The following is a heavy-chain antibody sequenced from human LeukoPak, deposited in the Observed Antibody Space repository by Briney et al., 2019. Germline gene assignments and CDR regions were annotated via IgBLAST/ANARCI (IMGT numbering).Heavy chain of an antibody. J-gene: IGHJ4*02. V-gene: IGHV3-23*01. CDR1: GFTFSNYA. D-gene: IGHD3-9*01. CDR3: AKWGDYDILTGYYDSDY. CDR2: VSGRDDST. Sequence: GASLRLSCAASGFTFSNYAMSWVRQAPGKGLEWVSAVSGRDDSTYYADSVKGRFTISRDTSKNTLYLQMNSLRAEDTGVYYCAKWGDYDILTGYYDSDYWGQGTLVTVSS.